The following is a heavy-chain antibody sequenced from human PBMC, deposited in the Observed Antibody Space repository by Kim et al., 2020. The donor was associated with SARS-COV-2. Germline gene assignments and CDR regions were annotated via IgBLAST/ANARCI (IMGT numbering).Heavy chain of an antibody. Sequence: SETLSLTCTVSGYSISSGYYWGWIRQPPGKGLEWIGSIYHSGSTYYNPSLKSRVTISVDTSKNQFSLKLSSVTAADTAVYYCAREPSMIVVVINTYDNWFDPWGQGTLVTVSS. V-gene: IGHV4-38-2*02. CDR2: IYHSGST. J-gene: IGHJ5*02. D-gene: IGHD3-22*01. CDR3: AREPSMIVVVINTYDNWFDP. CDR1: GYSISSGYY.